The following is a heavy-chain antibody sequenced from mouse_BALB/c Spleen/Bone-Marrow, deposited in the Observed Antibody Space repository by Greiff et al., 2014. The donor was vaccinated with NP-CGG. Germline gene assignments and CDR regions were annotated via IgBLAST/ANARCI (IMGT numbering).Heavy chain of an antibody. Sequence: VQLKESGGDLVKPGGSLKLSCAASGFTFGGFGMSWVRQSPDKRLEWVATIGVGGTYTYYPDSVKGRFAISRDNAKNTLYLRMSSLKSEDTAMYYCARPFTTVVATVFAYWGQGTLVTVSA. CDR1: GFTFGGFG. J-gene: IGHJ3*01. V-gene: IGHV5-6*01. CDR3: ARPFTTVVATVFAY. CDR2: IGVGGTYT. D-gene: IGHD1-1*01.